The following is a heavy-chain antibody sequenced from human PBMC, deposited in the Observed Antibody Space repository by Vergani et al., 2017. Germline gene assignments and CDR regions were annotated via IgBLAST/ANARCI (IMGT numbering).Heavy chain of an antibody. J-gene: IGHJ5*02. Sequence: QVQLVESGGGVVQPGRSLRLSCAASGFTFSSYGMHWVRQAPGKGLEWVAVIWYDGSNKYYADSVKGRFTISRDNSKNTLYLQMSSLRAEDTAVYYCVKDLAQQLAPANWFDPWGQGTLVTVSS. D-gene: IGHD6-13*01. CDR1: GFTFSSYG. CDR3: VKDLAQQLAPANWFDP. V-gene: IGHV3-33*06. CDR2: IWYDGSNK.